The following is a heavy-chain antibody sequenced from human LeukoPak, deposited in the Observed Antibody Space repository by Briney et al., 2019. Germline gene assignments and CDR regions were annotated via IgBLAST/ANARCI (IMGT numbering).Heavy chain of an antibody. CDR3: ARATASNWFDP. V-gene: IGHV3-7*01. D-gene: IGHD2-21*01. CDR1: GFTFSAYW. Sequence: GGSLRLSCAASGFTFSAYWMSWVRQASGKGLEWVASIKEDGSEKQYVDSVKGRFTISRDNAKNSLHLEMNSLRAEDTAIYYCARATASNWFDPWGQGTLVTVSS. CDR2: IKEDGSEK. J-gene: IGHJ5*02.